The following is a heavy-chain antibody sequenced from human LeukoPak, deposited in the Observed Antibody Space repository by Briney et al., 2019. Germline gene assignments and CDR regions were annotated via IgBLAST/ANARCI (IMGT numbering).Heavy chain of an antibody. J-gene: IGHJ5*02. CDR1: GFIVSSNY. Sequence: GGSLRLSCAASGFIVSSNYMHWVRQAPAKGLELVSVIYSGGRTYYADSVQGRFTISRDNSKNTLYLQMNSLRVEDTAVYYCARDRGYCTGGSCLNWFDPWGQGTLVTVSS. CDR2: IYSGGRT. CDR3: ARDRGYCTGGSCLNWFDP. D-gene: IGHD2-15*01. V-gene: IGHV3-53*01.